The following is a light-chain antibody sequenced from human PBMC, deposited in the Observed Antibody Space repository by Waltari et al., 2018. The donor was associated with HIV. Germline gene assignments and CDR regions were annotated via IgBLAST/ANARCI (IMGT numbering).Light chain of an antibody. CDR2: KDS. J-gene: IGLJ2*01. CDR3: QSADNSGTFVI. CDR1: ALPNQY. Sequence: QTARITCSGDALPNQYAYWYQQKPGQAPVLVMYKDSERPSGIPERFSGSSSGTTVTLTISGVQAEDEADYYCQSADNSGTFVIFGGGTKLTVL. V-gene: IGLV3-25*03.